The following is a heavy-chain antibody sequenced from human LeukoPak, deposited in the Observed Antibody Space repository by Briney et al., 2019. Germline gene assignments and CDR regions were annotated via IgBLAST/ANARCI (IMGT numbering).Heavy chain of an antibody. CDR2: ISGAGGST. CDR1: RFTHHDYP. V-gene: IGHV3-43*02. J-gene: IGHJ4*02. D-gene: IGHD3-16*02. Sequence: GGCLRHSCAATRFTHHDYPMHGVRQAPGKDVEWVSLISGAGGSTYYADSVKGRFTISIDNSKNYLYLQMNSQRTEDTALYYCAKVYYVWGGYRRYYFDYWGQGTLVTVSS. CDR3: AKVYYVWGGYRRYYFDY.